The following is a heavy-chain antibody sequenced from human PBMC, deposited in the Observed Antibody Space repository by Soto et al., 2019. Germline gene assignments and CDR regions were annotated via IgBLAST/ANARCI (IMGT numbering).Heavy chain of an antibody. V-gene: IGHV1-69*02. CDR1: GGTFSSYT. J-gene: IGHJ6*02. CDR2: IIPILGIA. Sequence: QVQLVQSGAEVKKPGSSVKVSCKASGGTFSSYTISWVRQAPGQGLEWMGRIIPILGIANYAQKFQGRVTIPADKSTSTAYMELGSLRSEDTAVYYCARRYYYDSSGYFYYGMDVWGQGTTVTVSS. CDR3: ARRYYYDSSGYFYYGMDV. D-gene: IGHD3-22*01.